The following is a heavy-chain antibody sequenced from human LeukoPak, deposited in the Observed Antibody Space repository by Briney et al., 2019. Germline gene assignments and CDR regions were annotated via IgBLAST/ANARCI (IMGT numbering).Heavy chain of an antibody. CDR3: GRGDGWVLDY. J-gene: IGHJ4*02. CDR2: IKLDGSDK. CDR1: GFTFSSYW. D-gene: IGHD5-24*01. Sequence: GGSLRLSCAASGFTFSSYWMSWVRQAPGKGLEWVANIKLDGSDKYSVDSVKGRFTISRDNAKNTLYLQMNSLRAEDTAVYYCGRGDGWVLDYWGQGTLVTVSS. V-gene: IGHV3-7*01.